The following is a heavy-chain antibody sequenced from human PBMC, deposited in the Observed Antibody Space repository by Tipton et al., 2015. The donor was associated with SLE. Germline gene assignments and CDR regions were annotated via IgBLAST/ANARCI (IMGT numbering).Heavy chain of an antibody. CDR3: AREPQGGAADTDY. CDR2: INQDERQK. D-gene: IGHD6-13*01. V-gene: IGHV3-7*01. CDR1: GFTFSSYS. J-gene: IGHJ4*02. Sequence: GSLRLSCVASGFTFSSYSMNWLRQAPGKGLEWVANINQDERQKYYVDSVKGRFTISRDNAKNSLYLQMNSLRAEDTALYYCAREPQGGAADTDYWGQGTLVTVSS.